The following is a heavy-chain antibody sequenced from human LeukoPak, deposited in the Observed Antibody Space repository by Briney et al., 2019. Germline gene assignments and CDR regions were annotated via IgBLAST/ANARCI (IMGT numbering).Heavy chain of an antibody. CDR3: ARGHGDYDY. CDR2: INHSGST. V-gene: IGHV4-34*01. J-gene: IGHJ4*02. Sequence: ASETLSLTCAVYGGSFSGYYWSWIRQPPGKGLEWIGEINHSGSTNYNPSLKSRVTISVDTSKNQFSLELSSVTAADTAVYYCARGHGDYDYWGQGTLVTVSS. CDR1: GGSFSGYY.